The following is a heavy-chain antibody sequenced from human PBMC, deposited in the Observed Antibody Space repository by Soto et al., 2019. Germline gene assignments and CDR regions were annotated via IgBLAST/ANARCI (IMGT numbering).Heavy chain of an antibody. Sequence: QVPLVESGGGVVQPGRSLRLSCAASGFTFSRYGMHWVRQAPGKRLEWVAVIWYDGSNKYYADSVKGRFTISRDNSKNTLYLQMNSLRAEDTAVYYCARDVPPFGAADYRGQGTLVTVST. V-gene: IGHV3-33*01. CDR2: IWYDGSNK. J-gene: IGHJ4*02. D-gene: IGHD3-3*01. CDR1: GFTFSRYG. CDR3: ARDVPPFGAADY.